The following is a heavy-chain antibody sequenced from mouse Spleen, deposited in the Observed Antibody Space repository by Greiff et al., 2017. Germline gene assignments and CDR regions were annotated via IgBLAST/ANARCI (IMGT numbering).Heavy chain of an antibody. CDR3: ARSYYYGSSYGYFDV. CDR1: GFTFSDYY. CDR2: INYDGSST. J-gene: IGHJ1*03. Sequence: EVKLVESEGGLVQPGSSMKLSCTASGFTFSDYYMAWVRQVPEKGLEWVANINYDGSSTYYLDSLKSRFIISRDNAKNILYLQMSSLKSEDTATYYCARSYYYGSSYGYFDVWGTGTTVTVSS. D-gene: IGHD1-1*01. V-gene: IGHV5-16*01.